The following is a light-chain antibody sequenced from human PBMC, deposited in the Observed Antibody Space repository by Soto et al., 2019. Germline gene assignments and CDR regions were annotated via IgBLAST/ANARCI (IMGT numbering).Light chain of an antibody. J-gene: IGKJ1*01. CDR1: QDLNNW. Sequence: DIQVTQSPSTLSASVGDRVTITCRASQDLNNWLAWFQQKPGKAPTLLIYKASGLESGVPSRFGGSGSRTEFNLTISSLQPDDFSTYYCQQYNGYPWTFGQGTKVEIK. CDR2: KAS. V-gene: IGKV1-5*03. CDR3: QQYNGYPWT.